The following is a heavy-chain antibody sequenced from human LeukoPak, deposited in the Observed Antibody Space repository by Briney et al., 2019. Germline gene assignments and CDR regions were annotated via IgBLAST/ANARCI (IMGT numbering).Heavy chain of an antibody. J-gene: IGHJ4*02. CDR3: AKVGTTVTTLVDY. Sequence: SETLSLTCAVYGGSFSGYYWSWIRQPPGKGLEWIGEINHSGSTNYNPSLKSRVTISVDTSKNQFSLKLSSVTAADTAVYYCAKVGTTVTTLVDYWGQGTLVTVSS. D-gene: IGHD4-17*01. CDR1: GGSFSGYY. CDR2: INHSGST. V-gene: IGHV4-34*01.